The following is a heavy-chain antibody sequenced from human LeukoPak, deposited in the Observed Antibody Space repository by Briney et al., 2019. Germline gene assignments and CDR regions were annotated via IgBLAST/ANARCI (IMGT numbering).Heavy chain of an antibody. J-gene: IGHJ3*02. V-gene: IGHV3-74*01. Sequence: GGSLRLSCAASGFTFSSYWMHWVRPVPGKGLEWVSRINSDGSSTSYPDSVKGRFTISRDNAKSTLYVQMNSLRAEDTAVYYCSTGSGHAFDIWGRGTMVTVSS. CDR1: GFTFSSYW. D-gene: IGHD3-10*01. CDR3: STGSGHAFDI. CDR2: INSDGSST.